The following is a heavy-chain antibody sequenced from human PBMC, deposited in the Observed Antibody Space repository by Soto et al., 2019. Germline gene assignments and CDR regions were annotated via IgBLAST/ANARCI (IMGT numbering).Heavy chain of an antibody. D-gene: IGHD4-17*01. Sequence: GGSLRLSCAASGFTFSSYAMSWVRQAPGKGLEWVSAISGSGGNTYYADSVKGRFTISRDNSKNTLYLQMNSLRAEDTAVYYCATTPVIMYIWFDPWGQGTLVTVSS. CDR2: ISGSGGNT. CDR3: ATTPVIMYIWFDP. V-gene: IGHV3-23*01. J-gene: IGHJ5*02. CDR1: GFTFSSYA.